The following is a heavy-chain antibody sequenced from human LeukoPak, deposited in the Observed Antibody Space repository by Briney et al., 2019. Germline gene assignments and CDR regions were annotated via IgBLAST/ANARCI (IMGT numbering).Heavy chain of an antibody. CDR1: GYTFTGYY. Sequence: GASVKVSCKASGYTFTGYYMHWVRQAPGQGLEWMGWINPNSGGTNYAQKFQGRVTMTRDTSISTAYMELSRLRADDTAVYYCARADYDFWSGYYRYYFDYWGQGTLVTVSS. CDR3: ARADYDFWSGYYRYYFDY. V-gene: IGHV1-2*02. CDR2: INPNSGGT. J-gene: IGHJ4*02. D-gene: IGHD3-3*01.